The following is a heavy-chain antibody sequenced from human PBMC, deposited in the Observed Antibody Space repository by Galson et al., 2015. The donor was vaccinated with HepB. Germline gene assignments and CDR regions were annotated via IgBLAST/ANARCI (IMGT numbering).Heavy chain of an antibody. J-gene: IGHJ4*02. CDR1: GFTFSSHG. Sequence: SLRLSCAASGFTFSSHGIHWVRQAPGKGLEWVAAIRYDGSNKYYADSVKGRFTISRDNSKNTMYLQMNSLRAEDTAVYYCARDGPGGGYDFDYWGQGTMVTVSS. D-gene: IGHD1-26*01. CDR2: IRYDGSNK. CDR3: ARDGPGGGYDFDY. V-gene: IGHV3-33*01.